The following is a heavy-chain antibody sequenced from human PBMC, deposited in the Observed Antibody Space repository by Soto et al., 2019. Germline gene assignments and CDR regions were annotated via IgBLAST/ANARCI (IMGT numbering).Heavy chain of an antibody. V-gene: IGHV3-30*18. CDR2: ISYDGSDK. D-gene: IGHD3-10*01. Sequence: QVPLVESGGGVVQPGRSLRLSCAASGFTFSSYGMHWVRQAPGKGLEWVAAISYDGSDKYYADSLKGRFTISRDNSKNTLFLQMNSLRLEDTAVYYCAKGIGPRSGSGGDYWGQGTLVTVSS. J-gene: IGHJ4*02. CDR1: GFTFSSYG. CDR3: AKGIGPRSGSGGDY.